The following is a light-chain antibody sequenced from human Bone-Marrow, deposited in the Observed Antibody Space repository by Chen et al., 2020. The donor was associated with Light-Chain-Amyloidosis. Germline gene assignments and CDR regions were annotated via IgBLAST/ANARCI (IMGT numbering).Light chain of an antibody. Sequence: SSELTQDPAVSVALGQTGRITGQGDSLRSYYASWYQQKPGQAPVLVIYGKNNRPSGLPDRFSGSSSGNTASLTITGAQAEDEADYYCNSRDSSGNHVVFGGGTKLTVL. CDR2: GKN. J-gene: IGLJ2*01. CDR3: NSRDSSGNHVV. V-gene: IGLV3-19*01. CDR1: SLRSYY.